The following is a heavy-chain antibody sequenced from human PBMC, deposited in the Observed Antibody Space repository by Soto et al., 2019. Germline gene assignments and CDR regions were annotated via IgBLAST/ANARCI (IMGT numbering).Heavy chain of an antibody. V-gene: IGHV1-8*01. D-gene: IGHD2-2*01. CDR1: GYTFTSHD. CDR2: MNPNSGHT. CDR3: ASDMSTT. J-gene: IGHJ5*02. Sequence: GASVKVSCKASGYTFTSHDINWMRQATGQGLEWMGWMNPNSGHTNYAQKFQARVTMTRDTSISTAYMELTNLRSEDTAIYYCASDMSTTWGQGTLVTVSS.